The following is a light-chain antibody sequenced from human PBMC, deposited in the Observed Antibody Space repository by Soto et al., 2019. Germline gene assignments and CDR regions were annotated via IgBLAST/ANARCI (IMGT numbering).Light chain of an antibody. J-gene: IGLJ1*01. Sequence: QSALTQPRSVSGSPGQSVTISCTGTGNEVGAYNYVSWDQQHPGRPPKLMIYDVTKWPSGVPERFSGSNSGNTASLTISGLQAEDEADYFCCSYAGGYIYLFGTGTKVTVL. CDR3: CSYAGGYIYL. V-gene: IGLV2-11*01. CDR1: GNEVGAYNY. CDR2: DVT.